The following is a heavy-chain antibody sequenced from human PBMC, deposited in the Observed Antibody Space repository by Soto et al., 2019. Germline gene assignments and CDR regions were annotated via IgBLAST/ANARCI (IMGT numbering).Heavy chain of an antibody. J-gene: IGHJ4*02. CDR2: ISASGSYI. V-gene: IGHV3-21*01. CDR1: GLTFSIYT. D-gene: IGHD1-26*01. CDR3: ARDTGSGRLLDY. Sequence: PGGSLRLSCSASGLTFSIYTMNWVRQAPGKGLEWVSCISASGSYIYYADSVKGRFTISRDNAKNSLYLQVNSLRAEDTAVYYCARDTGSGRLLDYWGQGTLVTVSS.